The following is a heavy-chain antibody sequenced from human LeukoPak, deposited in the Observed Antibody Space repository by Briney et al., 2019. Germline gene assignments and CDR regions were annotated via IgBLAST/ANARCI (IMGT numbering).Heavy chain of an antibody. CDR2: ISAYNGNT. Sequence: ASVKVSCKASGYTFTSYGISWVRQAPGQGLEWMGWISAYNGNTNYAQKLQGRVTMTTDTSTSTAYMELRSLRSDDTAVYYCARGTTAMVPYYYYYGMDVWGQGTTVTVSS. D-gene: IGHD5-18*01. V-gene: IGHV1-18*01. CDR3: ARGTTAMVPYYYYYGMDV. J-gene: IGHJ6*02. CDR1: GYTFTSYG.